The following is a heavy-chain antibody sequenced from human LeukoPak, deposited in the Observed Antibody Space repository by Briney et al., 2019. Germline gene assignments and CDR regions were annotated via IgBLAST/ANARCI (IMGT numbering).Heavy chain of an antibody. J-gene: IGHJ4*02. CDR2: FDPEDGET. CDR3: ATGVPYYDFPAHYFDY. CDR1: GYTLTELS. Sequence: ASVKVSCKVSGYTLTELSMHWVRQAPGKGLEWMGGFDPEDGETIYAQKFQGRVTMTEDTSTDTAYTELSSLRSEDTAVYYCATGVPYYDFPAHYFDYWGQGTLVTVSS. D-gene: IGHD3-22*01. V-gene: IGHV1-24*01.